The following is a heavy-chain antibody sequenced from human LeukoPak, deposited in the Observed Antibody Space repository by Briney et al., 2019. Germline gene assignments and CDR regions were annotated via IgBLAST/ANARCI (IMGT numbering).Heavy chain of an antibody. V-gene: IGHV4-59*01. CDR2: IDYSGST. CDR3: ARGSDYGDPPFFDP. J-gene: IGHJ5*02. Sequence: SETLSLTCTVSGASISSYYWSWIRQPPGKGLEWIGYIDYSGSTKYNPSLQCRVTISVDTSKTQFSLKLSSVTAADTAVYYCARGSDYGDPPFFDPCGQGTLVTVSS. CDR1: GASISSYY. D-gene: IGHD4-17*01.